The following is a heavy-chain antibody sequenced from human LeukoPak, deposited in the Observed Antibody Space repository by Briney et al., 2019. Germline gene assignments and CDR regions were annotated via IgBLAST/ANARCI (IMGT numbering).Heavy chain of an antibody. CDR2: IYYSGST. CDR3: ARRSPYSSGWTPSAAFDI. J-gene: IGHJ3*02. V-gene: IGHV4-61*01. Sequence: SETLSLTCTVSGGSVSSGSYYWSWIRQPPGKGLEWIGYIYYSGSTNYNPSLKSRVTISVDTSKNQFSLKLSAVTAADTAVYYCARRSPYSSGWTPSAAFDIWGQGTMVTVSS. D-gene: IGHD6-19*01. CDR1: GGSVSSGSYY.